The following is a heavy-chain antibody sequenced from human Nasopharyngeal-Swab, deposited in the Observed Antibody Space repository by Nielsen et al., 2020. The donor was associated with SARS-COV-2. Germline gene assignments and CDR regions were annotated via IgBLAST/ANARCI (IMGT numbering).Heavy chain of an antibody. V-gene: IGHV4-39*01. D-gene: IGHD4-23*01. CDR2: IYYSGST. Sequence: SETLSLTCTVSGGSISSSSYYWGWNRQPPGKGLEWIVSIYYSGSTYYNPSLKSRVTISVDTSKNQFSLKLSSVTAADTAVYYCARGASGKKKHPPDYWGQGTLVTVSS. CDR3: ARGASGKKKHPPDY. J-gene: IGHJ4*02. CDR1: GGSISSSSYY.